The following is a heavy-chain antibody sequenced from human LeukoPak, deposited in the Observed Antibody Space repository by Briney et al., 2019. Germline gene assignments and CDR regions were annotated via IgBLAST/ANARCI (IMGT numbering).Heavy chain of an antibody. V-gene: IGHV3-23*01. J-gene: IGHJ3*02. D-gene: IGHD5-18*01. Sequence: PGGSLRLSCAASGFTFSSYAMSWVRQAPGKGLEWVSAISGSGGSAYYADSVKGRFTISRDNSKNTLYLQMNSLRAEGTAVYYCAKVRDTAMETAALDIWGQGTMVTVSS. CDR3: AKVRDTAMETAALDI. CDR1: GFTFSSYA. CDR2: ISGSGGSA.